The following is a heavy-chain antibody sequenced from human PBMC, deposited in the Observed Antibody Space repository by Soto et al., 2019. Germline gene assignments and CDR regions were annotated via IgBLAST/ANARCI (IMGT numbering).Heavy chain of an antibody. V-gene: IGHV1-2*02. D-gene: IGHD3-22*01. CDR2: INPNSGGT. J-gene: IGHJ4*02. CDR1: GYTFKAYA. Sequence: ASVKVSCKGSGYTFKAYAMHWVRQAPGQGLEWMGWINPNSGGTNYAQKFQGRVTMTRDTSISTAYMELSRLRSDDTAVYYCAGSITMIVVVTKELNYWGQGTLVTVSS. CDR3: AGSITMIVVVTKELNY.